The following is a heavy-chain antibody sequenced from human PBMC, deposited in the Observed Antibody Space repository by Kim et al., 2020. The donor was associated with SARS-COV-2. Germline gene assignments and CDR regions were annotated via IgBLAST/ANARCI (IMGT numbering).Heavy chain of an antibody. CDR3: ARDGYYIVVAPAGTRDYMDL. J-gene: IGHJ6*03. CDR2: IKHDGSEQ. CDR1: GFTLSSYW. D-gene: IGHD2-2*01. V-gene: IGHV3-7*01. Sequence: GGSLRLSCAASGFTLSSYWMSWVRQAPGKGLEWVANIKHDGSEQYYVDSVKGRFTISRDNAKNSLYLQMNSLRAEDTAVYYCARDGYYIVVAPAGTRDYMDLWGKGTTVTVSS.